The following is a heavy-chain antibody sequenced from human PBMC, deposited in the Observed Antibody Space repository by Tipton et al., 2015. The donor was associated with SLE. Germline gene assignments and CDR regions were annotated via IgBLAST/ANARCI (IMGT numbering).Heavy chain of an antibody. V-gene: IGHV3-11*01. CDR3: ARVAAYGHFDL. Sequence: GSLRLSCAASGFNFRNYAMSWVRQAPGKGLEWVSYINSGADVVYADSVEGRFTISSDSPKNSLFLQMNSLRAEDTAVYYCARVAAYGHFDLWGRGTLVTVSS. D-gene: IGHD6-13*01. CDR1: GFNFRNYA. CDR2: INSGADVV. J-gene: IGHJ2*01.